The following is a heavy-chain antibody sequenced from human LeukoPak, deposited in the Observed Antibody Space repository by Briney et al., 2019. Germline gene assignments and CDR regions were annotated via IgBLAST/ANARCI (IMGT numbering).Heavy chain of an antibody. V-gene: IGHV3-7*03. CDR3: ANEIRPNDY. CDR1: GFTFSSSW. D-gene: IGHD4-17*01. CDR2: IKQDGGEK. Sequence: PGGTLRLSCVASGFTFSSSWMSWVRQAPGKGLEWVANIKQDGGEKSYVESVRGRFTISRDNAKNSLYLQLNSLRVEDTAVYFCANEIRPNDYWGQGTLVTVAS. J-gene: IGHJ4*02.